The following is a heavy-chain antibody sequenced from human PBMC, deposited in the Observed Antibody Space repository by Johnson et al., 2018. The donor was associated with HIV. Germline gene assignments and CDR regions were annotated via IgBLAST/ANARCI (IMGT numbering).Heavy chain of an antibody. Sequence: VQLVESGGGLIQPGGSLRLSCAASGFTVSRHPMHWVRQAPGKGLEWVANIKQDGSEKYYVDSVKGRFTISRDNAKNSLYLQMNSLRAEDTAVYYCARGDDSSAWGAFDIWGQGTMVTVSS. J-gene: IGHJ3*02. V-gene: IGHV3-7*01. CDR2: IKQDGSEK. CDR1: GFTVSRHP. D-gene: IGHD3-22*01. CDR3: ARGDDSSAWGAFDI.